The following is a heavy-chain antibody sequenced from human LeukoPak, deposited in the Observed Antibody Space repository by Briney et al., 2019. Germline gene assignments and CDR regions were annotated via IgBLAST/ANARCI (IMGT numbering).Heavy chain of an antibody. J-gene: IGHJ6*02. Sequence: GASVKVSCKASGYTFTSYDINWVRQATGQGLEWMGWMNPNSGNTGYAQKFQGRVTMTRNTSISTAYMELSSLRSEDTAVYYCARMLSGDRYYCYGMDVWGQGTTVTVSS. CDR2: MNPNSGNT. D-gene: IGHD7-27*01. CDR3: ARMLSGDRYYCYGMDV. V-gene: IGHV1-8*01. CDR1: GYTFTSYD.